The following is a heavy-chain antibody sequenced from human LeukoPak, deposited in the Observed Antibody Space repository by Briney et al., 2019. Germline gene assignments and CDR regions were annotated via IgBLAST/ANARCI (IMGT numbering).Heavy chain of an antibody. CDR1: GFTFSGSA. V-gene: IGHV3-73*01. D-gene: IGHD4-17*01. CDR2: IRSKANSYAT. J-gene: IGHJ6*02. CDR3: TRLHTDGHYYYYGMDV. Sequence: PGGSLRLSCAASGFTFSGSAVHWVRQASGKGLEWVGRIRSKANSYATAYAASVKGRFTISRDDSKNTAYLQMNSLKTEDTAVYYCTRLHTDGHYYYYGMDVWGQGTTVTVSS.